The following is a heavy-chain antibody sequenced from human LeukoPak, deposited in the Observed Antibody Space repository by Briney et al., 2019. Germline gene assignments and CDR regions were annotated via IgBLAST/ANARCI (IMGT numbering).Heavy chain of an antibody. Sequence: GGSLRLSCAASGFTFSSYGMTWVRQAPGKGLEWVSSISGGGGSTNYADSVKGRFTISRDNSKNTLYLQMNSLRAEDTAVYYCAKSSYYDSSGYYREYYFDYWGQGTLVTVSS. CDR2: ISGGGGST. CDR3: AKSSYYDSSGYYREYYFDY. V-gene: IGHV3-23*01. CDR1: GFTFSSYG. J-gene: IGHJ4*02. D-gene: IGHD3-22*01.